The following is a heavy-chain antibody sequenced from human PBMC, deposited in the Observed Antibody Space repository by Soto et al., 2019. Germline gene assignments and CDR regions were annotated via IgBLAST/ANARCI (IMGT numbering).Heavy chain of an antibody. CDR2: ISSGGSSI. D-gene: IGHD3-10*01. J-gene: IGHJ4*02. CDR1: GFTFSDYY. CDR3: ASLAIGTIIRGAPDF. Sequence: GGSLRLSCAASGFTFSDYYMTWIRQAPGKGLEWVSYISSGGSSIYYADSVKGRFTISRDNAKNSLYLQMNSLGAEDTAMYYCASLAIGTIIRGAPDFWGQGTLVTVSS. V-gene: IGHV3-11*01.